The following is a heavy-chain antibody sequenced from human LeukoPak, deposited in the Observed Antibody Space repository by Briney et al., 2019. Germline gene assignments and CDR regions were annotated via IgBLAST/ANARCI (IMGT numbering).Heavy chain of an antibody. CDR3: ARDGGYTGGWTYGAGDY. J-gene: IGHJ4*01. CDR2: LSTDGSDK. D-gene: IGHD2-8*02. V-gene: IGHV3-30*04. CDR1: GFTFSSYV. Sequence: PGRSLRLSCEASGFTFSSYVMHWVRQAPGKGLECVAVLSTDGSDKYYADSVKGRFSISRDNSENTLFLQMRSLRAEDTALYYCARDGGYTGGWTYGAGDYWGHGTLVTVSS.